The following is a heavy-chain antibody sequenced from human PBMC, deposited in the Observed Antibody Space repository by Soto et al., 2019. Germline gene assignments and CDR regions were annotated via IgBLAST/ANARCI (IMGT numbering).Heavy chain of an antibody. CDR1: GYSFTSYW. CDR2: IDPSDSYT. J-gene: IGHJ6*02. Sequence: PGESLKISCKGSGYSFTSYWISWVRQMPGKGLEWMGRIDPSDSYTNYSPSFQGHVTISADKSISTAYLQWSSLKASDTAMYYCARRPQGSSPYYYYYGMDVWGQGTTVTV. D-gene: IGHD6-6*01. V-gene: IGHV5-10-1*01. CDR3: ARRPQGSSPYYYYYGMDV.